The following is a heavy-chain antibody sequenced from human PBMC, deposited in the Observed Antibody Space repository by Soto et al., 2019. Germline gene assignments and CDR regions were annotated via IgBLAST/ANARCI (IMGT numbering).Heavy chain of an antibody. D-gene: IGHD3-22*01. CDR2: ISYDGSNK. V-gene: IGHV3-30*18. J-gene: IGHJ5*02. CDR1: GFTFSSYG. CDR3: AKDSDYYDSTAFDP. Sequence: GGSLRLSCAASGFTFSSYGMHWVRQAPGKGLEWVAVISYDGSNKYYVDSVKGRFTISRDNSKNTLYLQMNSLRAEDTAVYYCAKDSDYYDSTAFDPWGQGTLVTVSS.